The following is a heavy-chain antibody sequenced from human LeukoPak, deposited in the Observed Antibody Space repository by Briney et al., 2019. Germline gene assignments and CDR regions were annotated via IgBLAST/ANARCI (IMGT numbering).Heavy chain of an antibody. CDR3: ARAVAGSRDAFDI. CDR2: INPNSGGT. CDR1: GYTFTSYA. V-gene: IGHV1-2*02. D-gene: IGHD6-19*01. Sequence: ASVKVSCKASGYTFTSYAMNWVRQAPGQGLEWMGWINPNSGGTNYAQKFQGRVTMTRDTSISTAYMELSRLRSDDTAVYYCARAVAGSRDAFDIWGQGTMVTVSS. J-gene: IGHJ3*02.